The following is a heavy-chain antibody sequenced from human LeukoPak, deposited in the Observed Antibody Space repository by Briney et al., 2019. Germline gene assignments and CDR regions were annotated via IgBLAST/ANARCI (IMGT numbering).Heavy chain of an antibody. V-gene: IGHV4-4*07. CDR1: GGSISSYY. CDR3: ARDRLERRVYAFDI. D-gene: IGHD1-1*01. Sequence: SETLSLTCTVSGGSISSYYWSWIRQPAGKGLEWIGRIYSSGSTDYNPSLKSRVTMSVDTSKNKFSLKLSSVTAADTAVYYCARDRLERRVYAFDIWGQGTMVTVSS. CDR2: IYSSGST. J-gene: IGHJ3*02.